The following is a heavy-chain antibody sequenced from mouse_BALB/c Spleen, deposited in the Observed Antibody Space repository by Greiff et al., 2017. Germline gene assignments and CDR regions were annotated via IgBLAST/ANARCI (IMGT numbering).Heavy chain of an antibody. CDR1: GFTFSSFG. CDR2: ISSGSSTI. D-gene: IGHD1-1*01. V-gene: IGHV5-17*02. CDR3: ARPVDYGSSPFAY. J-gene: IGHJ3*01. Sequence: EVQLQQSGGGLVQPGGSRKLSCAASGFTFSSFGMHWVRQAPEKGLEWVAYISSGSSTIYYADTVKGRFTISRDNPKNTLFLQMTSLRSEDTAMYYCARPVDYGSSPFAYWGQGTLVTVSA.